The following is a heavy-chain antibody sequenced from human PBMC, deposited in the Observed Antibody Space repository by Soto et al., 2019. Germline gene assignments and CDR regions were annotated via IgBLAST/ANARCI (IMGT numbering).Heavy chain of an antibody. CDR3: ARDRGSSWMYKWFDP. J-gene: IGHJ5*02. CDR2: IYYSGST. V-gene: IGHV4-30-4*01. Sequence: QVQLQESGPGLVKPSQTLSLTCTVSGGSISSGDYYWSWIRQPPGKGLEWIGYIYYSGSTYYNPSRKSRVTISVDTSKHQFSLNLSSVTAADTAVYYCARDRGSSWMYKWFDPWGQGTQVTVSS. CDR1: GGSISSGDYY. D-gene: IGHD6-13*01.